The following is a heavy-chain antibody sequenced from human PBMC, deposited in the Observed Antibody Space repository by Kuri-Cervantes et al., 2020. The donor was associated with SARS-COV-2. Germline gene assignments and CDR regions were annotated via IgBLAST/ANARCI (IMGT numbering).Heavy chain of an antibody. D-gene: IGHD2-2*01. CDR3: ARSPGIHCSSTSCYLYYFDY. CDR2: ISAYNGNT. V-gene: IGHV1-18*01. Sequence: ASVKVSCKASGYTFTSYGISWVRQAPGQGLEWMGWISAYNGNTNYAQKLQGRVTITADKSTSTAYMELSSLRSEDTAVYYCARSPGIHCSSTSCYLYYFDYWGQGTLVTVSS. J-gene: IGHJ4*02. CDR1: GYTFTSYG.